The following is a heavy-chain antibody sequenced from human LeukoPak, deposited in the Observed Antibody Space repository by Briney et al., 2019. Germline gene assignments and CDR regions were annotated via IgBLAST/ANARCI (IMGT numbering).Heavy chain of an antibody. CDR1: GGSIKSYY. D-gene: IGHD2-8*01. CDR3: ARDFSPRTKYYYMDV. CDR2: IYPSGST. Sequence: SETLSLTCSVSGGSIKSYYWSWVRQAAGKGLEWIGRIYPSGSTNYNPSLKSRVNMSEDTSKNHFSLSLSSVTAADTAVYYCARDFSPRTKYYYMDVWGKGTTVTVSS. V-gene: IGHV4-4*07. J-gene: IGHJ6*03.